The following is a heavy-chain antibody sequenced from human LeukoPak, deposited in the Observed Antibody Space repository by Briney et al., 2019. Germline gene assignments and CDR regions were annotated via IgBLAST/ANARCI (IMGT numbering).Heavy chain of an antibody. J-gene: IGHJ4*02. Sequence: ASVKVSCKASGYTFTGYYMHWVRQAPGQGLEWMGWINPNSGGINYAQKFQGRVTMTRDTSISTAYMELSRLRSDDTAVYYCARGTIFGVVITDWGQGTLVTVSS. D-gene: IGHD3-3*01. CDR2: INPNSGGI. V-gene: IGHV1-2*02. CDR3: ARGTIFGVVITD. CDR1: GYTFTGYY.